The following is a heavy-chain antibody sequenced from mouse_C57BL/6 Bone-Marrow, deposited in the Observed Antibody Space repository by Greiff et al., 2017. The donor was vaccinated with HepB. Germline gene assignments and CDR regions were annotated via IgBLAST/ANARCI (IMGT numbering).Heavy chain of an antibody. J-gene: IGHJ2*01. CDR3: ARHDYGGYFDY. Sequence: QVQLQQPGAELVKPGASVKLSCKASGYTFTSYWMHWVKQRPGQGLEWIGMIHPNSGSTNYNEKFKGKATLTVDKSSSTAYMQLSSLTSEDSAVYYCARHDYGGYFDYWGQGTTLTVSS. V-gene: IGHV1-64*01. D-gene: IGHD2-4*01. CDR1: GYTFTSYW. CDR2: IHPNSGST.